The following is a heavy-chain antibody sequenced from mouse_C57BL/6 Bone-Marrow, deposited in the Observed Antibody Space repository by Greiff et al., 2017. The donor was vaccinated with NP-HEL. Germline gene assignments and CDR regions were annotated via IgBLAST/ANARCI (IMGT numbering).Heavy chain of an antibody. V-gene: IGHV14-4*01. CDR3: TTCRYYGSSWFAY. J-gene: IGHJ3*01. D-gene: IGHD1-1*01. CDR2: IDPENGDT. CDR1: GFNIKDDY. Sequence: EVQLQQSGAELVRPGASVKLSCTASGFNIKDDYMHWVKQRPEQGLEWIGWIDPENGDTEYASKFQGKATITADTSSNTAYLQLSSLTSEDTAVYYCTTCRYYGSSWFAYWGQGTLVTVSA.